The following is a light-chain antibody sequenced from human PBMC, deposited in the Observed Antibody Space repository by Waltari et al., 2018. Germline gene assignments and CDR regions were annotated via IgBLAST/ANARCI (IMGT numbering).Light chain of an antibody. V-gene: IGLV2-11*01. J-gene: IGLJ3*02. CDR3: CSYAGTYTWL. CDR2: DVS. Sequence: QSALTQPRSVSGSPGQSVTLSCTGTSSDIGGYQYVSWYQQHPGKAPTVVIYDVSRRPSGVPDRFTGSRSGNTATLTISGLQAEDEADYHCCSYAGTYTWLFGGGTKLTVL. CDR1: SSDIGGYQY.